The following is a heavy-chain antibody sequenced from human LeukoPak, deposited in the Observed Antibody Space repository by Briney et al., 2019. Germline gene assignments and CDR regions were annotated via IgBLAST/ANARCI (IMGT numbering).Heavy chain of an antibody. CDR2: IGTAGDT. D-gene: IGHD2-2*01. J-gene: IGHJ3*02. CDR1: GFTFSSYD. V-gene: IGHV3-13*04. Sequence: GGSLRLSCAASGFTFSSYDMHWVRQATGKGLEWVSAIGTAGDTYYPGSVKGRFTISRENAKNSLYLQMNSLRAGDTAVYYCARGLGSYCSSTSCYEDAFEIWGQGTMVTVSS. CDR3: ARGLGSYCSSTSCYEDAFEI.